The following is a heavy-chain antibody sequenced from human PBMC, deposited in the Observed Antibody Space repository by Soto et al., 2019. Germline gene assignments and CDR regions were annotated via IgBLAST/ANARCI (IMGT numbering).Heavy chain of an antibody. CDR2: IHDSGST. CDR3: ARHKPPMVRDPGAYYYYYGMDV. J-gene: IGHJ6*02. CDR1: GASIGTSNW. Sequence: PSETLSLTCAVSGASIGTSNWWSWVRQSPGKGLEWIGEIHDSGSTKYNPSLKSRVTISVDTSKNQFSLKLSSVTAADTAVYYCARHKPPMVRDPGAYYYYYGMDVWGQGTTVTVSS. D-gene: IGHD3-10*01. V-gene: IGHV4-4*02.